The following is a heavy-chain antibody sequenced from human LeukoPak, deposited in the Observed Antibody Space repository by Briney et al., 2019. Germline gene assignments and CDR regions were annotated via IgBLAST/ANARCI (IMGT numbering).Heavy chain of an antibody. CDR1: GFSFRSHG. V-gene: IGHV3-23*01. J-gene: IGHJ3*02. Sequence: GGSLRLSCAASGFSFRSHGMNWVRQAPGKGLEWVSGISPRGDITYYKDSVRGRFTISRDNFKNTVSLQLNSLRAEDTAVYYCASSGRIKGDAFDIWGQGTMVTVSS. CDR3: ASSGRIKGDAFDI. CDR2: ISPRGDIT. D-gene: IGHD1-26*01.